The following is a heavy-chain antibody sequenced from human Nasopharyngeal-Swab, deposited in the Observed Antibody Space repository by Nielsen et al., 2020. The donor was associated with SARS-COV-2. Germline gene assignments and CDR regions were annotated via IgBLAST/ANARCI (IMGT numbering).Heavy chain of an antibody. CDR3: ARGGSSLGANLEDP. D-gene: IGHD3-10*01. CDR1: GYTFINHD. CDR2: TTPNSGNT. V-gene: IGHV1-8*01. J-gene: IGHJ5*02. Sequence: ASVKVSCKASGYTFINHDINWVRQSTGQGLEWMGWTTPNSGNTGYAQKFQGRVTMTRNTSTRTAYLELRSLRSEDTAVYYCARGGSSLGANLEDPWGQGTLVIVSS.